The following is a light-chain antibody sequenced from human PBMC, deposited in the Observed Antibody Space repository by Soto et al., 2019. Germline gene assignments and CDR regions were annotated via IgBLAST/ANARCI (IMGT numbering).Light chain of an antibody. CDR2: DVS. CDR1: SSDVGDYNY. J-gene: IGLJ1*01. Sequence: QSALTQPRSVSGSPGQSVTISCTGSSSDVGDYNYVSWYQQHPGKVPKLMIYDVSKRPSGVPDRFSGSKSGNTASLTISGLQADDEADYYCCSYAGSITLYVFGTGTKLTVL. CDR3: CSYAGSITLYV. V-gene: IGLV2-11*01.